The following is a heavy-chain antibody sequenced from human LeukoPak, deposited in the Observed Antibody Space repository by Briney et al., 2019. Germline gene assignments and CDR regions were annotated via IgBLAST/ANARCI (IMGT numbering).Heavy chain of an antibody. Sequence: GGSLRLSCAASGFTFSSYTMSRVRQAPGKGLEWVSAISGSGGSTYYADSVKGRFTISRDNSKNTLYLQMNSLRAEDTAVYYCAKDPTVTARYYWFDPWGQGTLVTVSS. J-gene: IGHJ5*02. CDR3: AKDPTVTARYYWFDP. CDR1: GFTFSSYT. D-gene: IGHD4-17*01. V-gene: IGHV3-23*01. CDR2: ISGSGGST.